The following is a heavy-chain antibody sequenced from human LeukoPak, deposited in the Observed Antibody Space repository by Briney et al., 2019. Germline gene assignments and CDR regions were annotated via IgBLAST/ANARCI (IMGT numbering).Heavy chain of an antibody. Sequence: PSETLSLTCTVSGDSISSSSYYWGWIRQPPGKGLEWIGEINHSGSTNYNPSLKSRVTISVDTSKNQFSLKLSSVIAADTAVYYCARYHRTYDSGSFSDYWGQGTLVTVSS. D-gene: IGHD3-10*01. CDR2: INHSGST. CDR1: GDSISSSSYY. CDR3: ARYHRTYDSGSFSDY. J-gene: IGHJ4*02. V-gene: IGHV4-39*07.